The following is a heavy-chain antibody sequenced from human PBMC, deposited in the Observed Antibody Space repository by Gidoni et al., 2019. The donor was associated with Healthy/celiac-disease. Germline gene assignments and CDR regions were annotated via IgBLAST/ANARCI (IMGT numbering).Heavy chain of an antibody. V-gene: IGHV3-43D*04. D-gene: IGHD1-1*01. J-gene: IGHJ4*02. CDR3: AKSEGTRGGFDY. CDR1: GFTFDDYA. CDR2: ISWDGGST. Sequence: EVQLVESGGVVVQPGGSLRLSCAASGFTFDDYAMPWVRQAPGKGLEWVSLISWDGGSTYYADSVKGRFTISRDNSKNSLYLQMNSLRAEDTALYYCAKSEGTRGGFDYWGQGTLVTVSS.